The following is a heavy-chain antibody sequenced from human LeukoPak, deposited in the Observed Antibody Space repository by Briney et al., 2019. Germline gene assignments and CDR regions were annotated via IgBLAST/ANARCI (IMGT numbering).Heavy chain of an antibody. J-gene: IGHJ6*03. CDR3: ARGCQYQLLIFLYYYMDV. CDR2: INPNSGGT. D-gene: IGHD2-2*01. V-gene: IGHV1-2*02. Sequence: ASVKVSCKASGYTFTGYYIHWVRQAPGQGLEWMGWINPNSGGTNYAQKFQGRVTMTRDTSISTAYMELSRLTSGDTAVYYCARGCQYQLLIFLYYYMDVWGKGTTVTVSS. CDR1: GYTFTGYY.